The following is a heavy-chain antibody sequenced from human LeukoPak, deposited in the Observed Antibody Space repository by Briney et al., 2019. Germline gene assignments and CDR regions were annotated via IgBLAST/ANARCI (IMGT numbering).Heavy chain of an antibody. CDR1: GFTFSSYG. CDR2: IRYDGSNK. J-gene: IGHJ4*02. V-gene: IGHV3-30*02. D-gene: IGHD6-19*01. CDR3: AKVSSAVAGPLDY. Sequence: GGSLRLSCAASGFTFSSYGMHLVRQAPGKGLGWVAFIRYDGSNKYYADSVKGRFTIARDNSKNTLYLQMNSLRDEDTDVYYCAKVSSAVAGPLDYWGQGTLVTVS.